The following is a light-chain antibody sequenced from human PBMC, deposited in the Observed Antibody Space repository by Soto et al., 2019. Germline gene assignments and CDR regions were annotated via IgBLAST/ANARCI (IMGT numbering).Light chain of an antibody. Sequence: TQSPATLSVSPGEGATLFCRASQSFTTSQLAWYQQKPGQSPRLLIFDASTRATGIPARFSGSGSGTDFTLTITSLQPEDFATYYCQQSYGTPITFGQGTRLEIK. CDR1: QSFTTSQ. V-gene: IGKV3D-7*01. CDR2: DAS. J-gene: IGKJ5*01. CDR3: QQSYGTPIT.